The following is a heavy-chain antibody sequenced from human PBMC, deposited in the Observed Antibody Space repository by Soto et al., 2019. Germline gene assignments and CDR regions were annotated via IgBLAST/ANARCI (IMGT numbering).Heavy chain of an antibody. J-gene: IGHJ6*03. CDR2: INPDNGDT. CDR1: GYTFSNFG. CDR3: ARGVRVSACLDSYMDV. D-gene: IGHD3-10*02. Sequence: QVQLVQSGAEVKKPGASLKVSCKASGYTFSNFGVSWVRQAPGQGLEWIGWINPDNGDTNYGQKFQGRAPMTTDTFTDTAYMEVRGLMSDDTAVYYCARGVRVSACLDSYMDVWGEGTTVTVSS. V-gene: IGHV1-18*01.